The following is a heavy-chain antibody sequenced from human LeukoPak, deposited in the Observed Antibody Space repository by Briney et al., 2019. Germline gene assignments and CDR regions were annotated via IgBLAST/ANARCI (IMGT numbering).Heavy chain of an antibody. D-gene: IGHD3-10*01. J-gene: IGHJ5*02. CDR1: GRSFSGYY. CDR3: ARGSVRGEFDP. Sequence: PSETLSLTCAVYGRSFSGYYWSWVRQPPGKGLEWIGYIYYTGSTDYNPSLKSRVTMSVDTSKNQFSLKLSSVTAADTAVYSCARGSVRGEFDPWGQGTLVTVSS. CDR2: IYYTGST. V-gene: IGHV4-59*01.